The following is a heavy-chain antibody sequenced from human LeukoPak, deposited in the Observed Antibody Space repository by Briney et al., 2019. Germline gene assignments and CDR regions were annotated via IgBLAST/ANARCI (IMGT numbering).Heavy chain of an antibody. CDR3: GRDPNGDYIGAFDM. CDR1: GFTFSSYA. CDR2: IRGSGGST. J-gene: IGHJ3*02. D-gene: IGHD4-17*01. Sequence: GGSLRLSCAASGFTFSSYAMIWVRQAPGKGLEWVSAIRGSGGSTYYADSVKDRFTISRDNSENTLYLQMNSLRAEDTAVYYCGRDPNGDYIGAFDMWGQGTVVTVSS. V-gene: IGHV3-23*01.